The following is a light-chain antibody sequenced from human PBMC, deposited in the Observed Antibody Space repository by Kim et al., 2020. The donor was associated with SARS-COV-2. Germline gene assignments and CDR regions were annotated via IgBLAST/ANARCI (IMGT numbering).Light chain of an antibody. Sequence: DIQMTQSPSSLTASVGDRVTITCQASRDISNSLNWYQQKPGKAPKILIYDASNVQTGVPSRFSGSGSGTDFTFTITSLQPEDVATYYCQQFDNLSLTFGGGTKLEIK. J-gene: IGKJ4*01. V-gene: IGKV1-33*01. CDR2: DAS. CDR3: QQFDNLSLT. CDR1: RDISNS.